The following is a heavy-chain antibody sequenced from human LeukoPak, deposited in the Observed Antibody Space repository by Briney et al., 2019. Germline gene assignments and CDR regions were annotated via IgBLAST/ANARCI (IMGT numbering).Heavy chain of an antibody. CDR2: IKQGGSEK. Sequence: GGSLRLSCAASGFTFSSHWMSWVRPAPGKGLEWVANIKQGGSEKYYVDSVKGRFTIPRDNAKNSLYLQMNSLRAEDTAVYYCARDRKDFWSGYYTGTSWGFDDWGQGTLVTVSS. V-gene: IGHV3-7*01. CDR1: GFTFSSHW. D-gene: IGHD3-3*01. CDR3: ARDRKDFWSGYYTGTSWGFDD. J-gene: IGHJ4*02.